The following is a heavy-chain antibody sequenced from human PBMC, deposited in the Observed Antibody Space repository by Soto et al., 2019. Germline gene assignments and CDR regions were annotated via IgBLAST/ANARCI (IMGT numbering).Heavy chain of an antibody. CDR3: ARLVIVPAAMSDYYMDV. J-gene: IGHJ6*03. CDR2: IHSSGST. CDR1: GVSISKSSYY. V-gene: IGHV4-39*01. D-gene: IGHD2-2*01. Sequence: QLQMEESGPGLVKPSETLSLSCTVSGVSISKSSYYWGWIRQPPGRGLEWIGSIHSSGSTSYNPSLENLVTMSVDTSKNQFSLRLNSVTAADTAVYYCARLVIVPAAMSDYYMDVWGKGATVTVSS.